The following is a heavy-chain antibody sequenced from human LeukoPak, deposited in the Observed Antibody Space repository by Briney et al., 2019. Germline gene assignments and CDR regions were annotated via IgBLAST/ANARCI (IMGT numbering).Heavy chain of an antibody. CDR1: GGSISSGGYS. CDR2: IYHSGST. J-gene: IGHJ6*02. Sequence: SETLSLTCAVSGGSISSGGYSWSWIRQPPGKGLEWIGYIYHSGSTYYNPSLKSRVTISVDRSKNQFSLKLSSVTAADTAVYYCARVPVDYRYGMDVWGQGTTVTVSS. D-gene: IGHD4-23*01. CDR3: ARVPVDYRYGMDV. V-gene: IGHV4-30-2*01.